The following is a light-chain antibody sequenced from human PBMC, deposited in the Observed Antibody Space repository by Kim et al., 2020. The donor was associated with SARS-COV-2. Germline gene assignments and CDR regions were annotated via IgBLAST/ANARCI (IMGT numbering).Light chain of an antibody. V-gene: IGKV1-5*01. CDR2: QAS. J-gene: IGKJ2*01. CDR1: QYITTW. CDR3: QHYNSYPYT. Sequence: ESVGDSVTITCRASQYITTWLAWYQQKPGKAPKLLIYQASTLESGVPSRFSGSGSGTEFSLTISSLQPDDFATYYCQHYNSYPYTLGQGTKVEIK.